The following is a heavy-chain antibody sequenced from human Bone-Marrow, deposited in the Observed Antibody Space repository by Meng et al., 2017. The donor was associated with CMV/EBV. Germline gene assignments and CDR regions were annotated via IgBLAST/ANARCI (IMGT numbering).Heavy chain of an antibody. CDR1: GDSVSSNSAA. J-gene: IGHJ2*01. Sequence: SQTLSLTCAISGDSVSSNSAAWNWIRQSPSRGLEWLRRTYYRSKWYNDYAVSVKSRITINPDTSKNQFSLQLNSVTPEDTAVYYCARDLYCSSTSCQNWYFDLWGRGTLVTVSS. CDR2: TYYRSKWYN. D-gene: IGHD2-2*01. V-gene: IGHV6-1*01. CDR3: ARDLYCSSTSCQNWYFDL.